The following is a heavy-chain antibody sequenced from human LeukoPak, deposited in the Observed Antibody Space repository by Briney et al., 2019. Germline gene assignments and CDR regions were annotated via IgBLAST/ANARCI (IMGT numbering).Heavy chain of an antibody. D-gene: IGHD2-15*01. CDR2: IRYDGSNK. Sequence: PGGSLRLSCAASGFTFSSYGMHWVRQAPGKGLEWVAFIRYDGSNKYYADSVKGRFTISRDNSKNTLYLQMNSLRAEDTAVYYCAKDPRSGYCSGGSCYSASLDAFDIWGQGTMVTVSS. J-gene: IGHJ3*02. CDR3: AKDPRSGYCSGGSCYSASLDAFDI. CDR1: GFTFSSYG. V-gene: IGHV3-30*02.